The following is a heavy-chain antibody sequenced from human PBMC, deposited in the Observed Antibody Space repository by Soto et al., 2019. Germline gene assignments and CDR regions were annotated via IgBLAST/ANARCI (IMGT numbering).Heavy chain of an antibody. J-gene: IGHJ6*02. CDR3: AKDALDIWSGQAGRDV. V-gene: IGHV3-9*01. CDR1: GFTFDDYA. CDR2: ISWNSGSI. D-gene: IGHD3-3*01. Sequence: EVQLVESGGGLVQPGRSLRLSCAASGFTFDDYAMHWVRQAPGKGLEWVSGISWNSGSIGYADSVKGRFTISRDNAKNSLYLQMNSLRAEDTALYYCAKDALDIWSGQAGRDVWGQGTTVTVAS.